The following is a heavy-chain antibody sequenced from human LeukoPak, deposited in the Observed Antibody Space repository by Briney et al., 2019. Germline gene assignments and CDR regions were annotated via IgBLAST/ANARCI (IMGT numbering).Heavy chain of an antibody. CDR2: IYYSGST. D-gene: IGHD6-19*01. J-gene: IGHJ4*02. CDR3: ARIRAVAVSY. CDR1: GGSISSSSYY. V-gene: IGHV4-39*07. Sequence: SETLSLTCTVSGGSISSSSYYWGWIRQPPGKGLEWIGSIYYSGSTYYNPSLKSRVTISVDMSKNQFSLKPSSVTAADTAVYYCARIRAVAVSYWGPGILVTVSS.